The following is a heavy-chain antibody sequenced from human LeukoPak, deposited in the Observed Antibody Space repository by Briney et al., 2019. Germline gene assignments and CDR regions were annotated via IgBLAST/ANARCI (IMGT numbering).Heavy chain of an antibody. Sequence: ASVKVSCKASGDTFTSYDINWVRQATGQGLEWMGWMNPNSGNTGYAQKFQGRVTMTRNTSISTAYMELSSLRSEDTAVYYCASGITMVRGVSSGMDVWGQGTTVTVSS. J-gene: IGHJ6*02. V-gene: IGHV1-8*01. CDR1: GDTFTSYD. CDR2: MNPNSGNT. D-gene: IGHD3-10*01. CDR3: ASGITMVRGVSSGMDV.